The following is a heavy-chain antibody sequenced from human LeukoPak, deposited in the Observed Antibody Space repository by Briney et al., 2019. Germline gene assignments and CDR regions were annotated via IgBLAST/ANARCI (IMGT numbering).Heavy chain of an antibody. CDR1: GYSISSDYY. V-gene: IGHV4-38-2*02. CDR2: IYHTGTT. CDR3: QGGAGIRYLGFDAFDI. J-gene: IGHJ3*02. Sequence: SETLSLTCTVSGYSISSDYYWGWIRQPPGKGLEWVGSIYHTGTTYYNPSLKSRVTISVDTSKNQFSLKLSSVTATDTAVYYFQGGAGIRYLGFDAFDIWGQGTMVTVSS. D-gene: IGHD3-9*01.